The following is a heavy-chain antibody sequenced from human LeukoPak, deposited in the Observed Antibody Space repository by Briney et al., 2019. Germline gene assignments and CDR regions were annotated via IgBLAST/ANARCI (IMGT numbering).Heavy chain of an antibody. CDR3: VRKLYYYDTSPAGWFDP. CDR1: GFTFSSYA. J-gene: IGHJ5*02. Sequence: GGSLRLSCAASGFTFSSYAMSWVRQAPVKGLEWVSAISGSGGSTYYADSVKGRFTISRDNSKNTLYLQMNSLRAEDTAVYYCVRKLYYYDTSPAGWFDPWGQGTLVTVSS. V-gene: IGHV3-23*01. CDR2: ISGSGGST. D-gene: IGHD3-22*01.